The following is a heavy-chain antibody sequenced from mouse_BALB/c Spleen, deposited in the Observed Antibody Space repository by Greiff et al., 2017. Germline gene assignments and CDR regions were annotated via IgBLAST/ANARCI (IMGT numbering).Heavy chain of an antibody. CDR1: GYSITSDYA. V-gene: IGHV3-2*02. CDR2: ISYSGST. CDR3: ASSPENYYAMDY. Sequence: VQLKESGPGLVKPSQSLSLTCTVTGYSITSDYAWNWIRQFPGNKLEWMGYISYSGSTSYNPSLKSRISITRDTSKNQFFLQLNSVTTEDTATYYCASSPENYYAMDYWGQGTSVTVSS. J-gene: IGHJ4*01.